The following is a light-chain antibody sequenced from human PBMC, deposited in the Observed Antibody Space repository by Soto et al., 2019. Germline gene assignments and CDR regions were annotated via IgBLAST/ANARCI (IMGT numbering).Light chain of an antibody. CDR2: SNN. J-gene: IGLJ3*02. Sequence: QSVLTQPPSVTGAPGQRVTISCTGNNSNIGAGYPVHWYQQFPGTAPKLLIFSNNQRPSGVPDRFSDSKSGTSASLAISGLQSEDEADYYCAVWDDNLNGPLFGGGTKLTVL. CDR3: AVWDDNLNGPL. CDR1: NSNIGAGYP. V-gene: IGLV1-44*01.